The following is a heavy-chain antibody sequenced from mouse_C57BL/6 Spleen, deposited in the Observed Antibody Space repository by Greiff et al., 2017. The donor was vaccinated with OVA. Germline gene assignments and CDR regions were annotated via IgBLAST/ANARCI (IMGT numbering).Heavy chain of an antibody. CDR1: GFNIKDDY. Sequence: VQLQQSGAELVRPGASVKLSCTASGFNIKDDYMHWVKQRPEQGLEWIGWIDPENGDTEYASKFQGKATITADTSSNTAYLQLSSLTSEDTAVYYCTRRGETVFDYWGQGTTLTVSS. V-gene: IGHV14-4*01. CDR2: IDPENGDT. CDR3: TRRGETVFDY. J-gene: IGHJ2*01.